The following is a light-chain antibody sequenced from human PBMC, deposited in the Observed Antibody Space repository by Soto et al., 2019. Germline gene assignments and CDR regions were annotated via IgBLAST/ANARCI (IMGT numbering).Light chain of an antibody. CDR3: ASYTINNSLE. V-gene: IGLV2-14*01. CDR2: EVS. J-gene: IGLJ2*01. Sequence: QSVLTQPASVSGSPGQSITISCTGTSSDVGGYVYVSWYQHHPGKAPKLMIFEVSNRPSGVSNRFSGSKSGNTASLTISGLQTEDEADYYCASYTINNSLEFGGGTKVTVL. CDR1: SSDVGGYVY.